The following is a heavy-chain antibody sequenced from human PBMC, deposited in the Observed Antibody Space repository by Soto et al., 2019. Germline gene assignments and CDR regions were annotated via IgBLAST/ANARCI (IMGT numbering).Heavy chain of an antibody. Sequence: PSETLSLTCAVSGGSISRTTYSWSWLRQPPGKGLEWIGYIYDSGNTYYNPSLKSQFSISVDRSKNQFSLKLSSVTAADTAVYYCARGQGAAAGHSNFDYWGQGALVTVSS. CDR2: IYDSGNT. V-gene: IGHV4-30-2*01. J-gene: IGHJ4*02. CDR1: GGSISRTTYS. CDR3: ARGQGAAAGHSNFDY. D-gene: IGHD6-13*01.